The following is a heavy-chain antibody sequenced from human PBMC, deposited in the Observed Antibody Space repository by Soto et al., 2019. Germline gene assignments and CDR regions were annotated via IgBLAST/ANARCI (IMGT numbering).Heavy chain of an antibody. J-gene: IGHJ4*02. CDR2: ISYDGSNK. CDR3: AKVAATYYYDSSGYPDY. CDR1: GFTFSSYG. D-gene: IGHD3-22*01. Sequence: PGGSLRLSCAASGFTFSSYGMHWVRQAPGKGLEWVAVISYDGSNKYYADSVKGRFTISRDNSKNTLYLQMNSLRAEDTAVYYCAKVAATYYYDSSGYPDYWGQGTLVTVSS. V-gene: IGHV3-30*18.